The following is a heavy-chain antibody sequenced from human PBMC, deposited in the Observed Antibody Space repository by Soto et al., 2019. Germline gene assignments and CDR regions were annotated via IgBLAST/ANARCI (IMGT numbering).Heavy chain of an antibody. V-gene: IGHV1-18*01. D-gene: IGHD2-15*01. CDR3: ARILSLGVVVAANKYNWFDP. CDR2: ISAYNGNT. CDR1: GYTFTSYG. Sequence: GASVKVSCKASGYTFTSYGISWVRQAPGQGLEWMGWISAYNGNTNYAQKLQGRVTMTTDTSTSTAYMELRSLRSDDTAVYYRARILSLGVVVAANKYNWFDPWGQGTLVTVSS. J-gene: IGHJ5*02.